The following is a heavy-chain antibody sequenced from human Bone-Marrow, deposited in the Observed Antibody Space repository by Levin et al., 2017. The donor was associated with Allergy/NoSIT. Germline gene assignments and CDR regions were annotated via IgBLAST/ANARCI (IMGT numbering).Heavy chain of an antibody. J-gene: IGHJ6*02. CDR1: GFTFRNAW. Sequence: GGSLRLSCAASGFTFRNAWMSWVRQAPGKGLEWVGRIKSKTDSGTTDYAAPVKGRFTISRDDSINTLYLQMNSLKTEDTAVYYCTTDIGRSPYGMDVWGQGTTVTVSS. CDR3: TTDIGRSPYGMDV. D-gene: IGHD1-26*01. CDR2: IKSKTDSGTT. V-gene: IGHV3-15*01.